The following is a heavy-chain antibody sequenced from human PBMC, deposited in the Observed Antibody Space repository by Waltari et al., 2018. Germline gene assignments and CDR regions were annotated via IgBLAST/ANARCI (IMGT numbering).Heavy chain of an antibody. Sequence: QVQLVQSGAEGQKPGASVKVSCKAFGYTFSDYYMHWVRQAPGQGLEWRGWSNPNSESTKYAQKFQGRVTLTRDTSINTVYMELSSLSSDDTALYYCARDGSFDFWGQGTLVTVSS. CDR1: GYTFSDYY. CDR2: SNPNSEST. CDR3: ARDGSFDF. V-gene: IGHV1-2*02. J-gene: IGHJ4*02.